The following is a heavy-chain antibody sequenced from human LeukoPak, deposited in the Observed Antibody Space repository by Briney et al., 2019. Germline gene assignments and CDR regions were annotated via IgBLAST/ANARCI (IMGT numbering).Heavy chain of an antibody. D-gene: IGHD3-10*01. Sequence: PGGSLRLSCTASGFTFGDYGMSWVRQAPGKGLEWVGFIRSKAYGGTTEYAASVKGRFTISRDDSKSIAYLQVSSLKTEDTAVYYCTGSFGELSFFAYWGQGTLVTVSS. CDR2: IRSKAYGGTT. CDR3: TGSFGELSFFAY. CDR1: GFTFGDYG. J-gene: IGHJ4*02. V-gene: IGHV3-49*04.